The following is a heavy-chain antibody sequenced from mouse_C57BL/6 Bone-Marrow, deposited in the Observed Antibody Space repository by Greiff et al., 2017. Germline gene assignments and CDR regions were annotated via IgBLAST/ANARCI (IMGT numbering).Heavy chain of an antibody. D-gene: IGHD2-1*01. CDR1: GYTFTDYE. CDR3: TREDGNYEGVDY. Sequence: QVQLQQSGAELVRPGASVTLSCKASGYTFTDYEMHWVKQTPVHGLEWIGAIDPETGGTAYNQKFKGKAILTADKSSSTAYMELRSLTSEDSAVYYCTREDGNYEGVDYWGQGTSVTVAS. J-gene: IGHJ4*01. CDR2: IDPETGGT. V-gene: IGHV1-15*01.